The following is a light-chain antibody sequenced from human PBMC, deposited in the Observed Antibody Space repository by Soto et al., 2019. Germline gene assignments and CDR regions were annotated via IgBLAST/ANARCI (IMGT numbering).Light chain of an antibody. J-gene: IGKJ4*01. CDR3: QQRNNWPLT. V-gene: IGKV3-11*01. CDR2: DAS. CDR1: QSVSTF. Sequence: EIVLTQSPATLSLSPGERATLSCRATQSVSTFLAWYQQKPGQAPRLLIYDASKRPTGIPSRFSGSGSGTDFTLTTSSLQPDDFAAYYCQQRNNWPLTFGGGTKVEIK.